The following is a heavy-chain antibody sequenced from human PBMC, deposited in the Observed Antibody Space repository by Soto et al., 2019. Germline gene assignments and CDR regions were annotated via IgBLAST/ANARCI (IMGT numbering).Heavy chain of an antibody. V-gene: IGHV4-59*08. CDR3: ARHLGEGYFDY. Sequence: SETLSLTCTVSGGSISSYYWSWIRQPPGKGLEWIGYIYYSESTNYNPSLKSRVIISVDTSENHFSLNLSSVTAADTAVYYCARHLGEGYFDYWGQGTLVTVSS. CDR1: GGSISSYY. CDR2: IYYSEST. J-gene: IGHJ4*02.